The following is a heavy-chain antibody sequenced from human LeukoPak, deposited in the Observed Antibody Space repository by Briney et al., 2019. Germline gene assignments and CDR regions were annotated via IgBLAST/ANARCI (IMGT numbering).Heavy chain of an antibody. D-gene: IGHD1-26*01. Sequence: ASVKVSCKASGYTFTSYDINWVRQATGQGLEWMGWMNPNSGNTGYAQKFQGRVTMTRNTSISTAYMELSSLRSEDTAVYYCARARKWELGSDYWGQGTLVTVSS. V-gene: IGHV1-8*01. J-gene: IGHJ4*02. CDR1: GYTFTSYD. CDR2: MNPNSGNT. CDR3: ARARKWELGSDY.